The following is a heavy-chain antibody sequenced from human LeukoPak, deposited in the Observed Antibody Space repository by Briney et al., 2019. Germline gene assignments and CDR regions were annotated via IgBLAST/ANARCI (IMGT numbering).Heavy chain of an antibody. D-gene: IGHD6-19*01. Sequence: SETLSLTCTVSGGSISSSNYYWGWVRQPPGKGLEWIGSIYYSGSTYYNPSLKSRVTISVDTSKSQFSLNLSSVTAADTAVYYCARAAPAVAGFFDCWGQGTLVTVSS. V-gene: IGHV4-39*07. J-gene: IGHJ4*02. CDR1: GGSISSSNYY. CDR2: IYYSGST. CDR3: ARAAPAVAGFFDC.